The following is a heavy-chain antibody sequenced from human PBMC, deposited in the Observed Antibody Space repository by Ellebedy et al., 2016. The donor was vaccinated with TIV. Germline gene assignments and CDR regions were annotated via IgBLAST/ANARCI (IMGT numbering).Heavy chain of an antibody. Sequence: GESLKISCAASGFNFRSYWMAWVRQAPGKGLEWVAKIRQEGDEIYYVESVKGRFTISRDNAKNSLFLQMNSLRVEDTAVYYGARRASYGDYAVQVNPWFDPWGQGTLATVSS. CDR3: ARRASYGDYAVQVNPWFDP. CDR2: IRQEGDEI. J-gene: IGHJ5*02. V-gene: IGHV3-7*01. CDR1: GFNFRSYW. D-gene: IGHD4-17*01.